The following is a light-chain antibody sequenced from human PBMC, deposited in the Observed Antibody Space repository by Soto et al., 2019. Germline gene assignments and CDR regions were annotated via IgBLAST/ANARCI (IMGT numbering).Light chain of an antibody. CDR3: AAWDDSLNGPV. Sequence: QSVLTQPPSASGTPGQRVTISCSGSSSNIGSNTVNWYKQLPGTAPKLLIYSNNQRPLGIPDRFSGAKSGTSASLAISGLQCEDEADYYCAAWDDSLNGPVFGGGTKLTVL. CDR2: SNN. J-gene: IGLJ2*01. V-gene: IGLV1-44*01. CDR1: SSNIGSNT.